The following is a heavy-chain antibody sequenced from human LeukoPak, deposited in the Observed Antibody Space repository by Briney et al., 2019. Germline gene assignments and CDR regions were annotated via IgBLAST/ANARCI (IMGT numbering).Heavy chain of an antibody. D-gene: IGHD6-13*01. V-gene: IGHV5-51*01. CDR1: GYSFTSYW. J-gene: IGHJ6*03. CDR2: IYPGDSDT. CDR3: ARTSRAAAASLPGYYYYYMDV. Sequence: GESLKSSCKGSGYSFTSYWIGWVRQMPGKGLEWMGIIYPGDSDTRYSPSFQGQVTISADKSISTAYLQWSSLKASDTAMYYCARTSRAAAASLPGYYYYYMDVWGKGTTVTVSS.